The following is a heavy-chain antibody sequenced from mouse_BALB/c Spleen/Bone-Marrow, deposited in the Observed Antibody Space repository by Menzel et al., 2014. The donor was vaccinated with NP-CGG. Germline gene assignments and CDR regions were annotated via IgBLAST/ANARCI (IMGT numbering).Heavy chain of an antibody. V-gene: IGHV2-3*01. Sequence: VQLQQSGPGLVAPSQSLSIPCTVSGFSLTSYGASWVRQPPGKGLEWLGVIWGDGSTNYHSALISRLSIRKDNSKSQVFLKLNSLQTDDTATYYCAKPLLPWWYFDVWGAGTTVTVSS. CDR2: IWGDGST. D-gene: IGHD1-1*01. J-gene: IGHJ1*01. CDR3: AKPLLPWWYFDV. CDR1: GFSLTSYG.